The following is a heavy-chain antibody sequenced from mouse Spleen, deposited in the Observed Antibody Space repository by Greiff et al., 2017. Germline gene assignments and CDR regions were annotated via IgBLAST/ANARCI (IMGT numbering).Heavy chain of an antibody. J-gene: IGHJ4*01. CDR2: INPSNGRT. CDR3: ARKGHRYDVYYYAMDY. V-gene: IGHV1S81*02. CDR1: GYTFTSYW. Sequence: QVQLQQPGAELVKPGASVKLSCKASGYTFTSYWMHWVKQRPGQGLEWIGEINPSNGRTNYNEKFKSKATLTVDKSSSTAYMQLSSLTSEDSAVYYCARKGHRYDVYYYAMDYWGQGTSVTVSS. D-gene: IGHD2-14*01.